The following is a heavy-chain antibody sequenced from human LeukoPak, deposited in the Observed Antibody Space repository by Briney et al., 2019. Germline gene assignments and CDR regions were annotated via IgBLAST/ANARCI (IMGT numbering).Heavy chain of an antibody. CDR2: ISGSGGST. V-gene: IGHV3-23*01. D-gene: IGHD3-16*01. CDR3: ANQGGGGSRALAEGAFDI. J-gene: IGHJ3*02. Sequence: QPGGSLRLSCAASGFTFSSYAMSWVRQAPGKGLEWVSAISGSGGSTYYADSVKGRFTISRDNSKNTLYLQMNSLRAEDTAVYYCANQGGGGSRALAEGAFDIWGQGTTVTVSS. CDR1: GFTFSSYA.